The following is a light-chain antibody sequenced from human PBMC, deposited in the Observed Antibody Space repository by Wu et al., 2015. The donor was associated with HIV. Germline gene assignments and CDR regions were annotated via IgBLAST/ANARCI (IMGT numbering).Light chain of an antibody. CDR2: RAS. CDR3: QHYHSSPLT. V-gene: IGKV1-5*03. Sequence: DIQMTQSPSTLSASVGDRVNITCRASQDISRWLAWYQQTPGKAPKLLIYRASILQTGVPSRFSGTGSGTEFTLTISSLQTDDFAIYYCQHYHSSPLTFGGGTKVEIK. CDR1: QDISRW. J-gene: IGKJ4*01.